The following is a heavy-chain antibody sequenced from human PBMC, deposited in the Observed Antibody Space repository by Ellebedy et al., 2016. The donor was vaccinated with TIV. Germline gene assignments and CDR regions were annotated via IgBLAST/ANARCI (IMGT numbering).Heavy chain of an antibody. Sequence: GESLKISXAASGFTLSSYWMSGVRQAPGKGLEWVANIKQDGSEQYYVDSVKGRFTISRDNAKNSLFLQMNSLRAEDTAVYYCARDKLQNAVAGSNFDYWGQGALVTVSS. D-gene: IGHD6-19*01. J-gene: IGHJ4*02. V-gene: IGHV3-7*01. CDR3: ARDKLQNAVAGSNFDY. CDR2: IKQDGSEQ. CDR1: GFTLSSYW.